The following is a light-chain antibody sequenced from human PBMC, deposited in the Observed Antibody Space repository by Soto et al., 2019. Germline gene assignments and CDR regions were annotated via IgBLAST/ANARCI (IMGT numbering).Light chain of an antibody. V-gene: IGKV3-15*01. J-gene: IGKJ4*01. CDR1: ESVSTN. Sequence: EVVMTQSPASLSVSPGERATLSCRASESVSTNLAWYQQKPGQPPRLLIYAASTRATGIPARFSGSGSGTEFTLTISSLQSEDSAVYYCQQYDIATGFGGGTKVEIK. CDR3: QQYDIATG. CDR2: AAS.